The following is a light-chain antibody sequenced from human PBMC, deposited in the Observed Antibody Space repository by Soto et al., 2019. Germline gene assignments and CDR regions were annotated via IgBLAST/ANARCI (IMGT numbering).Light chain of an antibody. Sequence: QSALTQPASVSGSPGQSITISCTGTSSDVGGYNYVSWYQQHPGKAPKLMIYEVSNRPSGVSNRFSGSKSGNTASLTISGLQAEDEADYYCNSYTSSSTPGVFGTGTKLTVL. J-gene: IGLJ1*01. CDR2: EVS. CDR3: NSYTSSSTPGV. CDR1: SSDVGGYNY. V-gene: IGLV2-14*01.